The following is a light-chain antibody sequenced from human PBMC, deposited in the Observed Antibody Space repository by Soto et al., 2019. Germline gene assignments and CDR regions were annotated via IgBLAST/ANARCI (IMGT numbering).Light chain of an antibody. J-gene: IGLJ1*01. CDR3: AAWDDSLNSFV. V-gene: IGLV1-44*01. Sequence: QAVLAQPPSVAGTPGQRVTVACCGSSSNIGSTSVHWFQQFPGTAPKVLIHSNDKRPSGVPDRFSGSKSGTSASLAISGLQSEDEAVYNCAAWDDSLNSFVFGIGTKVTVL. CDR2: SND. CDR1: SSNIGSTS.